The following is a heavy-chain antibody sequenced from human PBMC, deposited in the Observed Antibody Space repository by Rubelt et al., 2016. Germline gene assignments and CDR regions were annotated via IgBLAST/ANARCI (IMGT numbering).Heavy chain of an antibody. CDR2: PSNGGST. D-gene: IGHD6-13*01. CDR3: AREEGWQQPIGY. J-gene: IGHJ4*01. Sequence: VSGGSISTFYWTWIRQPPGRGLEWIGNPSNGGSTNYNPSIKSRVTMSVDTSKNQFSLTLTSVTAADTAVYYCAREEGWQQPIGYWGQGALVTVSS. V-gene: IGHV4-59*01. CDR1: GGSISTFY.